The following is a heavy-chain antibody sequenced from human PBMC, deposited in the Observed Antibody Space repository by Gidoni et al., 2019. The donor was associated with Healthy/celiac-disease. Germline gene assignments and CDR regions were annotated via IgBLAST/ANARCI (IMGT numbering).Heavy chain of an antibody. CDR3: AREAPPYYYDSSDHGDY. D-gene: IGHD3-22*01. J-gene: IGHJ4*02. CDR1: GGSISSGSYY. V-gene: IGHV4-61*02. CDR2: IYTSGST. Sequence: VQLQESGPGLVKPSQTLSLTCPVSGGSISSGSYYWSWIRQPAGKGLEWIGRIYTSGSTNYNPSLKSLVTISVDTSKNQFSLKLSSVTAADTAVYYCAREAPPYYYDSSDHGDYWGQGTLVTVSS.